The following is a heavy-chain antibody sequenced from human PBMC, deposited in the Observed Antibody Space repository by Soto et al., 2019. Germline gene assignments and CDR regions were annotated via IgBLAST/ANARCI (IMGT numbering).Heavy chain of an antibody. D-gene: IGHD2-2*01. J-gene: IGHJ5*01. CDR2: IYYDGST. V-gene: IGHV4-39*01. CDR1: GGSITSTLDY. CDR3: ARRGSASCRNWFDS. Sequence: ESLSLACRVPGGSITSTLDYWGWIRQSPGKGLEWIGNIYYDGSTFYNPSLKSRVTISVDTSKRQFSLRVSSVTAADTAVYYSARRGSASCRNWFDSWGHGTPVTVSS.